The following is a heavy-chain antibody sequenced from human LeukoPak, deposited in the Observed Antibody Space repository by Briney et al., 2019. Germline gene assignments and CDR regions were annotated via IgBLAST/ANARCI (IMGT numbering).Heavy chain of an antibody. D-gene: IGHD6-13*01. CDR2: ISGSGGST. CDR1: GFTFSSYA. V-gene: IGHV3-23*01. Sequence: GGSLRLSCAASGFTFSSYAMSWVRQAPGKGLEWVSAISGSGGSTYYADSVKGRFTISRDNSKNSVYLQMNSLRAEDTAVYYCARDDTAAAIALINWGQGTLVTVSS. J-gene: IGHJ4*02. CDR3: ARDDTAAAIALIN.